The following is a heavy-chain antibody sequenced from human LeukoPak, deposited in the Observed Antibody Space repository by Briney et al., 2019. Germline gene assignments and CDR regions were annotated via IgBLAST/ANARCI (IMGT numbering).Heavy chain of an antibody. CDR1: GYTLTELS. CDR3: ATDRKVITDRYYDFWSGYYLFAFDI. J-gene: IGHJ3*02. Sequence: ASVKVSCKVSGYTLTELSMHWVRQAPGKGLEWMGGFDPEDGETIYAQKFQGRVTMTEDTSTDTAYMELSSLRSEDTAVYYCATDRKVITDRYYDFWSGYYLFAFDIWGQGTMVTVSS. V-gene: IGHV1-24*01. CDR2: FDPEDGET. D-gene: IGHD3-3*01.